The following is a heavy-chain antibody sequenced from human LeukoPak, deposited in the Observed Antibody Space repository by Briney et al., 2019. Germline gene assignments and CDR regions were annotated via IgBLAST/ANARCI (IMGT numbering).Heavy chain of an antibody. CDR3: AKDDIVVVVAATRPCDY. V-gene: IGHV3-74*01. CDR2: IHRDGNNI. D-gene: IGHD2-15*01. J-gene: IGHJ4*02. Sequence: GGSLRLSCVASGFTFDTYWMHWVRQAPGKGLVWVSRIHRDGNNINYADFVQGRFTVSRDNAKNTLYLQMHSLRAEDTAVYYCAKDDIVVVVAATRPCDYWGQGTLVTVSS. CDR1: GFTFDTYW.